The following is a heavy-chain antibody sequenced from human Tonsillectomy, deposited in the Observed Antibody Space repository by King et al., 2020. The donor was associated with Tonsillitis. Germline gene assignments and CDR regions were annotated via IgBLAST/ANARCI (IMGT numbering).Heavy chain of an antibody. V-gene: IGHV4-59*08. D-gene: IGHD6-19*01. CDR3: ARSGSGWYYFDY. Sequence: QLQESGPGLVKPSETLSLTCTVSGGSISSYYWSWIRQPPGKGLEWIGYIYYSGSTNYNPSLKSRVTISVDTSKNQFSLKLSSVTAADTAVYYCARSGSGWYYFDYWGQGTLVTVSS. CDR1: GGSISSYY. CDR2: IYYSGST. J-gene: IGHJ4*02.